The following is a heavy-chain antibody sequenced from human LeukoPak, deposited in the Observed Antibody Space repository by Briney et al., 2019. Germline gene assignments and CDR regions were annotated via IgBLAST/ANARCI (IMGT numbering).Heavy chain of an antibody. CDR1: GFTFSDYY. J-gene: IGHJ3*02. CDR2: ISSSGSTI. V-gene: IGHV3-11*01. CDR3: APSGIYEPRTFDI. Sequence: GGSLRLSCAASGFTFSDYYMSWIRQAPGKGLEWVSYISSSGSTIYYADSVKGRFTVSRDNSKNTLYLQLNSLRAEDTAVYYCAPSGIYEPRTFDIWGQGTVVTVSS. D-gene: IGHD5/OR15-5a*01.